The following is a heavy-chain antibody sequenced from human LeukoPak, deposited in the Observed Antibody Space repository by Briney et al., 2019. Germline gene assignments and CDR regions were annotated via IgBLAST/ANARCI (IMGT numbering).Heavy chain of an antibody. D-gene: IGHD6-13*01. CDR1: AGSISSYY. V-gene: IGHV4-59*01. CDR3: ARDLYSRSWYDY. Sequence: SETLSLTCTVSAGSISSYYWSWIRQPPGKELEWIGYINYSGSTNSSPSLKSRVTISVDTSKDQFSLKLSSVTAADTAVYYCARDLYSRSWYDYWGQGTLVTVSS. CDR2: INYSGST. J-gene: IGHJ4*02.